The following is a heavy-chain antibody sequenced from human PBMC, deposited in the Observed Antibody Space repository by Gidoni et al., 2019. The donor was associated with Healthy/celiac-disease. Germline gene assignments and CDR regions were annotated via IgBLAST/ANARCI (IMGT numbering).Heavy chain of an antibody. CDR2: IYYSGST. Sequence: QLQLQESGPGLVKPSETLSLTCTVSGGSISSSSYYWGWIRQPPGKGLEWIGSIYYSGSTYYNPSLKSRVTISVDTSKNQFSLKLSSVTAADTAVYYCARHPVSGYSYGEVYWYFDLWGRGTLVTVSS. V-gene: IGHV4-39*01. J-gene: IGHJ2*01. CDR3: ARHPVSGYSYGEVYWYFDL. CDR1: GGSISSSSYY. D-gene: IGHD5-18*01.